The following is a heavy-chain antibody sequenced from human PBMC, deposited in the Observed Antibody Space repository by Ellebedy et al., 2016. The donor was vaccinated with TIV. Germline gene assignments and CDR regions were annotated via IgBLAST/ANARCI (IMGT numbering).Heavy chain of an antibody. J-gene: IGHJ6*03. CDR1: GYTFTGYP. Sequence: ASVKVSCKASGYTFTGYPINWVRQAPGQGLEWLGWINMNTGNPTYAQGFTGRFDFSLDTSVSTAYLQISSLRPEDTAVYYCARDSRYNWNDWDYYHMDVWGKGTTVTVSS. D-gene: IGHD1-1*01. CDR2: INMNTGNP. CDR3: ARDSRYNWNDWDYYHMDV. V-gene: IGHV7-4-1*02.